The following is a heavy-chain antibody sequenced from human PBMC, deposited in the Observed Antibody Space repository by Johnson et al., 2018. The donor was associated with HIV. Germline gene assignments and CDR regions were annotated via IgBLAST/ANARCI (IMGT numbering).Heavy chain of an antibody. D-gene: IGHD5-24*01. J-gene: IGHJ3*02. Sequence: QEQLVESGGGVVQPGRSLRLSCAASGFTFSSYAMHWVRQAPGKGLEWVAVISYDGSNKYYADSVKGRFTISRDNSKNTLYLQTNSLRAEDTAVFYCARAYNDAFDIWGQGTMVTVSS. CDR3: ARAYNDAFDI. CDR1: GFTFSSYA. V-gene: IGHV3-30*04. CDR2: ISYDGSNK.